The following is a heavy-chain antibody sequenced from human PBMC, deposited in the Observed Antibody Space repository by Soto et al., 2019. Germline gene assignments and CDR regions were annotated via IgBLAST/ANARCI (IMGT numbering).Heavy chain of an antibody. V-gene: IGHV3-48*02. CDR3: VRVNWNYNWLDP. CDR2: ISTTGTTI. J-gene: IGHJ5*02. Sequence: PGGSLRLSCAASGFTFSSYSMSWVRQAPGKGLEWLSYISTTGTTIYYADSVKGRFTISRDNAKNSLSLQMNSLRDADTAVYYCVRVNWNYNWLDPWGQGTLVTVSS. D-gene: IGHD1-7*01. CDR1: GFTFSSYS.